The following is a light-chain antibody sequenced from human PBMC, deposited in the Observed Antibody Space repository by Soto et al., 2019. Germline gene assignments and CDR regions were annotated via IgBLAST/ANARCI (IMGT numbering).Light chain of an antibody. CDR2: TTN. V-gene: IGLV1-44*01. Sequence: QLVLTQPPSASGTPGQRVTISCSGSRSNIGSKTLNWYQQVPGSAPKLLIYTTNQRPSGVPDRFSASKSGTSASLAISGLQSEDEADYYCAAWNDSLNGVVFGGGTKLTVL. CDR3: AAWNDSLNGVV. J-gene: IGLJ2*01. CDR1: RSNIGSKT.